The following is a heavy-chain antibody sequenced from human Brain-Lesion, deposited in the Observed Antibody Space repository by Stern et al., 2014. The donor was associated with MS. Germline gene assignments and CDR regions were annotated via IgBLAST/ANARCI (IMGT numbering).Heavy chain of an antibody. CDR1: GFTVSSTY. J-gene: IGHJ6*02. CDR2: RYSGGDT. Sequence: EVQLVESGGGLMQPGGSLRLSCVASGFTVSSTYMSWVRQAPAKGPEWVSVRYSGGDTRYGDSVTRRFTISRDTCKNKPHLQMDRLRADDTAVYYCARYCSGGSCYFHGLDVWGQGTTVTVSS. CDR3: ARYCSGGSCYFHGLDV. D-gene: IGHD2-15*01. V-gene: IGHV3-53*01.